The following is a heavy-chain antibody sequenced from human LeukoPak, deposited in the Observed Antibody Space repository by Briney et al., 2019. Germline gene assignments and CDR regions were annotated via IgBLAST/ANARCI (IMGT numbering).Heavy chain of an antibody. CDR2: ISAYNGNT. CDR3: ARTRIAARLWFDP. CDR1: GYTFTSYG. V-gene: IGHV1-18*01. J-gene: IGHJ5*02. Sequence: ASVKVSCKASGYTFTSYGISWVRQAPGQGLEWMGWISAYNGNTNYAQKLQGRVTMTTGTSTSTAYMELSRLRSDDTAVYYCARTRIAARLWFDPWGQGTLVTVSS. D-gene: IGHD6-6*01.